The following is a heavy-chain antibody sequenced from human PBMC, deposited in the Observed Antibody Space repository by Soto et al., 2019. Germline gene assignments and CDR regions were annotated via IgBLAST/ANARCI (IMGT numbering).Heavy chain of an antibody. CDR3: ARSSGWYFDY. Sequence: ETLSLTCTVSGGSISSYYWSWIRQPPGKGLEWIGYIYYSGSTNYNPSLKSRVTISVDTSKNQFSLKLSSVTTADTALYCCARSSGWYFDYWGQGTLVTVSS. V-gene: IGHV4-59*01. CDR2: IYYSGST. CDR1: GGSISSYY. J-gene: IGHJ4*02. D-gene: IGHD6-19*01.